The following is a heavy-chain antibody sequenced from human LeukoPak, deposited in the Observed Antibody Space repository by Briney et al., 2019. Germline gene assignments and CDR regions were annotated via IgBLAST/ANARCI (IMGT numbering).Heavy chain of an antibody. J-gene: IGHJ6*02. Sequence: GGSLRLSCAASGFTFSSYGMHWVRQAPGKGLEWVAVIWYDGSNKYYADSVKGRFTISRDNSKNTLYLQMNSLRAEDTAVYYCARAWGTNDYGDYIIPYYYYGMDVWGQGTTVTVSS. V-gene: IGHV3-33*01. CDR3: ARAWGTNDYGDYIIPYYYYGMDV. CDR2: IWYDGSNK. D-gene: IGHD4-17*01. CDR1: GFTFSSYG.